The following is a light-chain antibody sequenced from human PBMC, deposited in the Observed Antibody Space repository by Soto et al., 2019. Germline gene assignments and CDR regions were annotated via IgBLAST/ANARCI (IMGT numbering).Light chain of an antibody. CDR3: AAWDDSLNGVE. J-gene: IGLJ2*01. Sequence: QSVLTQPPSASGTPGQRVTISCSGSSSNIGSSTVNWYQHLPGTAPKLLIYSNNARSSGVPDRFSGSKSGTSASLAISGLQSEDEDDYYCAAWDDSLNGVEFGGGTKVTVL. CDR2: SNN. CDR1: SSNIGSST. V-gene: IGLV1-44*01.